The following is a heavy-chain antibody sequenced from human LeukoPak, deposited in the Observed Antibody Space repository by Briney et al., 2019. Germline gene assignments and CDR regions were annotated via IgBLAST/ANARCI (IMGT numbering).Heavy chain of an antibody. CDR1: GYTFTSYG. J-gene: IGHJ4*02. V-gene: IGHV1-18*01. CDR2: ISAYNGNT. Sequence: GASVKVSCKASGYTFTSYGTSWVRQAPGQGLEWMGWISAYNGNTNYAQKPQGRVTMTTDTSTSTAYMELRSLRSDDTAVYYCARDQFLYYDSSGYTHFDYWGQGTLVTVSS. D-gene: IGHD3-22*01. CDR3: ARDQFLYYDSSGYTHFDY.